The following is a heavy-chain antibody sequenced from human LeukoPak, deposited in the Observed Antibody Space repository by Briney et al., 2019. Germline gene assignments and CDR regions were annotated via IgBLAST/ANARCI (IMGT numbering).Heavy chain of an antibody. Sequence: PSETLSLTCTVSGGSISSYYWSWVRQPPGKGLEWIGYIYYNGSTNYNPSLKSRVTISVDTSKNQFSLKLSSVTAADTAVYYCARVRSSSSWNSHAFDIWGQGTMVTVSS. CDR3: ARVRSSSSWNSHAFDI. D-gene: IGHD6-13*01. CDR1: GGSISSYY. J-gene: IGHJ3*02. CDR2: IYYNGST. V-gene: IGHV4-59*01.